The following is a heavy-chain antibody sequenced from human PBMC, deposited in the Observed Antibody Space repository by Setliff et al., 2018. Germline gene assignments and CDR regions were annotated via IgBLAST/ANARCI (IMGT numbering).Heavy chain of an antibody. CDR1: AFTFGTYS. CDR3: ATSPANGGHDAFNI. Sequence: GESLRLSCAASAFTFGTYSMHWVRQTPEKGLEWVSSISPSSFSIYYTDSVKGRFTISRDNAKNSLYLHMNSLRAEDTAVYYCATSPANGGHDAFNIWGQGTVVTVSS. V-gene: IGHV3-21*01. CDR2: ISPSSFSI. J-gene: IGHJ3*02. D-gene: IGHD6-25*01.